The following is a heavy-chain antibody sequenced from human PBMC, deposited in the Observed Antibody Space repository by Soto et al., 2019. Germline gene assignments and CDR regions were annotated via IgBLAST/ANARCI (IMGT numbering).Heavy chain of an antibody. J-gene: IGHJ4*02. V-gene: IGHV1-69*01. Sequence: QGQLVQSGAEVRKPGSSVKVSCKASGGTFSTYAISWVRQAPGQGLEWMGGIIPIFGTANYAQKFQARVTITADESTSTAYMELSSLRSEDPAVYYCAADVGVSSRTFDYWGQGSLVTVSS. CDR1: GGTFSTYA. D-gene: IGHD1-26*01. CDR2: IIPIFGTA. CDR3: AADVGVSSRTFDY.